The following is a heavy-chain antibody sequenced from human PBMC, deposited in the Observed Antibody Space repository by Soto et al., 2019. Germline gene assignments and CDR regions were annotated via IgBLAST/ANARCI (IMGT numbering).Heavy chain of an antibody. CDR1: GFTFSNAW. J-gene: IGHJ4*02. D-gene: IGHD3-3*01. CDR2: IKSKTDGGTT. CDR3: TVHLRLLEWSFDY. V-gene: IGHV3-15*01. Sequence: GSLRLSCAASGFTFSNAWMSWVRQAPGKGLEWVGRIKSKTDGGTTDYAAPVKGRFTISRDDSKNTLYLQMNSLKTEDTAVYYCTVHLRLLEWSFDYWGQGTLVTVSS.